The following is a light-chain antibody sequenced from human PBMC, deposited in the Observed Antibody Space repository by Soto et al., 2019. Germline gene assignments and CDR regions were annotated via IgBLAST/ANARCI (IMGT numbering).Light chain of an antibody. J-gene: IGLJ2*01. CDR2: DVT. V-gene: IGLV2-11*01. CDR1: SNNVGDYNY. CDR3: CSYAGTYTWI. Sequence: QSALTQPRSVSGSPGQSVTISCTGASNNVGDYNYVSWYQHHPGKVPQLIIYDVTKRPSGVPDRFSGSKSGNTASLTISGLQVEDEADDYCCSYAGTYTWIFGGGTKLTVL.